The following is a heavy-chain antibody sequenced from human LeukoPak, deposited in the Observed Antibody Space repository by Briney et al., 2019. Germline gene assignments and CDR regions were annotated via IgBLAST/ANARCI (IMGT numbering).Heavy chain of an antibody. J-gene: IGHJ6*02. CDR2: IRSKAYGGTT. CDR1: GFTFGDYA. V-gene: IGHV3-49*04. Sequence: PGRSLRLSCTASGFTFGDYAMSWVRQAPGKGLEWVSFIRSKAYGGTTEYAASVKGRFTISRDDSKSIDYLQMNSLKTEDTAVYYCRGDSSGYYSDYGMDVWGQGTTVTVSS. CDR3: RGDSSGYYSDYGMDV. D-gene: IGHD3-22*01.